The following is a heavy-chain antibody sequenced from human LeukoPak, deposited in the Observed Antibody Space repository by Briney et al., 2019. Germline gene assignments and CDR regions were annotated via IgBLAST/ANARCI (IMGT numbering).Heavy chain of an antibody. V-gene: IGHV4-39*01. CDR2: IYYSGST. CDR1: GDSISSSSYY. D-gene: IGHD3-22*01. Sequence: SETLSLTCTVSGDSISSSSYYWGWIPQPPGKGLEWIGNIYYSGSTYYNPSLRSRLTISLDTSKNQFSLTLSSVTAADTAVYYCARLQYYYDSNGYYSLYYFDYWGQGTVVTVSS. CDR3: ARLQYYYDSNGYYSLYYFDY. J-gene: IGHJ4*02.